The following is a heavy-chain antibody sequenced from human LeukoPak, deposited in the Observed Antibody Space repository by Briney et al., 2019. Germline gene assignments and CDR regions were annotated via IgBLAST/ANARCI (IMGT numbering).Heavy chain of an antibody. CDR1: GYTFTGYY. Sequence: ASVKVSCKASGYTFTGYYMHWVRQAPGQGLEWMGWINPNSGGTNYAQKFQGRVTMTRDTYISTAYMELSRLRSDDTAVYYCARASGFRSSSWYSIGYWGQGTLVTVSS. D-gene: IGHD6-13*01. CDR3: ARASGFRSSSWYSIGY. V-gene: IGHV1-2*02. J-gene: IGHJ4*02. CDR2: INPNSGGT.